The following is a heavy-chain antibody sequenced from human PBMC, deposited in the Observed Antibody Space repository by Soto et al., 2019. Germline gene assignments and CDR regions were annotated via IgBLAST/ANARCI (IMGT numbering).Heavy chain of an antibody. CDR2: ISGSGGST. Sequence: GGSLRLACASSGFTFSRYAMSWVRQAPGKGLEWVSAISGSGGSTYYADSVKGRFTISRDNSKNTLYLQMNSLRAEDTAVYYCAKRELLLGVDYWGQGTLVTVSS. CDR3: AKRELLLGVDY. J-gene: IGHJ4*02. V-gene: IGHV3-23*01. D-gene: IGHD3-10*01. CDR1: GFTFSRYA.